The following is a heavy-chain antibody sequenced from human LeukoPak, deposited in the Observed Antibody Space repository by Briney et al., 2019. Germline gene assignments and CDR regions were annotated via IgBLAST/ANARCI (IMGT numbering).Heavy chain of an antibody. J-gene: IGHJ4*02. V-gene: IGHV3-23*01. Sequence: GGSLRLSCAASGFTFSSYDMSWVRQAPGKGLEWVSAISGNGGSTYYADSVKGRFTISRDNSKNTLYLQMNSLRAEDTAVYYCAKDAHSGTYFDYWGQGTLVTVSS. CDR3: AKDAHSGTYFDY. CDR2: ISGNGGST. D-gene: IGHD1-26*01. CDR1: GFTFSSYD.